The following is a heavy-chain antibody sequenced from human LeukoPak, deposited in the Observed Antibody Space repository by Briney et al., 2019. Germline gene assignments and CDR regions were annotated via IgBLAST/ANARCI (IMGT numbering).Heavy chain of an antibody. J-gene: IGHJ2*01. V-gene: IGHV3-23*01. CDR2: ISGSGGST. CDR3: AKRAAAGLRYWYFDL. CDR1: GFTFSSYA. Sequence: GGSLRLSCAPSGFTFSSYAMSWVRQAPGKGLEWVSAISGSGGSTYYADSVKGRFTISRDNSKNTLYLQMNSLRAEDTAVYYCAKRAAAGLRYWYFDLWGRGTLVTVSS. D-gene: IGHD6-13*01.